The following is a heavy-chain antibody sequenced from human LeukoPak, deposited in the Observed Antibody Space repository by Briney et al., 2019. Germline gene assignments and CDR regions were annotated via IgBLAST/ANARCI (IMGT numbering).Heavy chain of an antibody. CDR3: ARDTAMVTYWFDP. Sequence: ASVNVSCKASGYTFTGYYTHWVRQAPGQGVEWMGWINPNSGGTNYAQKSQGRVTMTRDTSIGTAYMELSRLRSDDTAVYYCARDTAMVTYWFDPWGQGTLVTVSS. D-gene: IGHD5-18*01. CDR1: GYTFTGYY. J-gene: IGHJ5*02. CDR2: INPNSGGT. V-gene: IGHV1-2*02.